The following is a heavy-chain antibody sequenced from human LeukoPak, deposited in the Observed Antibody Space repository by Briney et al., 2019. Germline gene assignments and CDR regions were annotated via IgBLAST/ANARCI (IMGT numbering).Heavy chain of an antibody. CDR3: ARAKHQPYPSFDY. V-gene: IGHV1-69*06. CDR2: IIPIFGTA. D-gene: IGHD2-21*01. CDR1: GGSFSSYA. Sequence: GASVKVSCKSSGGSFSSYAIRWVRQAPGQGLEWMGGIIPIFGTANYAQKFQGRVTITADKSTSTAYMELSSLRSEDTAVYYCARAKHQPYPSFDYWGQGTLVTVSS. J-gene: IGHJ4*02.